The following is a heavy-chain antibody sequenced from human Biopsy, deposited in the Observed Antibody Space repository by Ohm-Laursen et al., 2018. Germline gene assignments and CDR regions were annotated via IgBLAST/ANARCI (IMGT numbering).Heavy chain of an antibody. Sequence: AASVKVSCKASGYTFIDYYIHWVRQAPGHGLEWMGWVNPNNGDKKFAPDFQGRLTMTRDKSISTAYMELIRLRSEDTAVYYCASLEDRTFDKWGQGTLVTVSS. V-gene: IGHV1-2*07. CDR1: GYTFIDYY. CDR2: VNPNNGDK. CDR3: ASLEDRTFDK. J-gene: IGHJ4*02.